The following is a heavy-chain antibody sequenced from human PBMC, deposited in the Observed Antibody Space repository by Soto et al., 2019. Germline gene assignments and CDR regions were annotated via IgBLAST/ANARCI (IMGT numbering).Heavy chain of an antibody. CDR1: GGSVSSGSYY. D-gene: IGHD1-26*01. J-gene: IGHJ4*02. CDR2: IYYSGST. Sequence: SETLSLTCTVSGGSVSSGSYYWSWIRQPPGKGLEWIGYIYYSGSTNYNPSLKSRVTISVDTSKNQFSLKLSSVTAADTAVYYCARGARQGATTGLDYWGQGTLVTVSS. CDR3: ARGARQGATTGLDY. V-gene: IGHV4-61*01.